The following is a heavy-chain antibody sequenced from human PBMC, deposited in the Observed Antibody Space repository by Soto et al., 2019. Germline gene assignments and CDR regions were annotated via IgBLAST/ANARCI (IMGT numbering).Heavy chain of an antibody. J-gene: IGHJ4*02. CDR1: GFTLSTHY. D-gene: IGHD6-13*01. Sequence: SLRLSPSAPGFTLSTHYMIWVRPAPGKGLEWVSVIYSAGSADFADSVKGRFTVSRDNSKNTLYLQMSSLRAEDTAVYYCARVPSSSYHYFDYWGQGTLVTVSS. CDR3: ARVPSSSYHYFDY. V-gene: IGHV3-66*01. CDR2: IYSAGSA.